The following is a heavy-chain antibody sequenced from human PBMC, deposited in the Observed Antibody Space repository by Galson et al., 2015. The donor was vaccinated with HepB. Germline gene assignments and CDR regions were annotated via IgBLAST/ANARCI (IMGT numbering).Heavy chain of an antibody. J-gene: IGHJ5*02. V-gene: IGHV3-20*01. CDR1: GFTFDDYG. Sequence: SLRLSCAASGFTFDDYGMNWVRQGPGKGLEWVSGINWNGGSTGYADSVKGRFTISRDNAKNSLYLQMNSLRAEDTALYHCARDLAAARWGWFDPWGQGTLVTVSS. CDR3: ARDLAAARWGWFDP. D-gene: IGHD6-13*01. CDR2: INWNGGST.